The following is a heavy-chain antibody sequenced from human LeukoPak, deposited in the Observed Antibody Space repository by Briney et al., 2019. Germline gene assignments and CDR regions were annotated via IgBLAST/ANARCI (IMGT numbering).Heavy chain of an antibody. V-gene: IGHV3-21*01. Sequence: GGSMRLSCAASGFTFSSYSMNWVRQAPGKGLEWVSSISGSSSYINYADSVKGRFTISRDNAQNSLFLQLNSLRAEDTAVYYCARDPYSSGWYKDAFDIWGQGTMVTVSS. CDR2: ISGSSSYI. J-gene: IGHJ3*02. CDR3: ARDPYSSGWYKDAFDI. CDR1: GFTFSSYS. D-gene: IGHD6-19*01.